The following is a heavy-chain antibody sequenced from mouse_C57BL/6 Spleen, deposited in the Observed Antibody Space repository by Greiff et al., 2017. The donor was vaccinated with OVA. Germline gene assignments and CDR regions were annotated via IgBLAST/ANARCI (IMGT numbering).Heavy chain of an antibody. CDR3: ASLVYYGNYGGAMDY. J-gene: IGHJ4*01. V-gene: IGHV1-64*01. CDR1: GYTFTSYW. D-gene: IGHD2-1*01. CDR2: IHPNSGST. Sequence: VQLQQPGAELVKPGASVKLSCKASGYTFTSYWMHWVKQRPGQGLEWIGMIHPNSGSTNYNEKFKSKATLTVDKSSSTAYMQLSSLTSEDSAVYYCASLVYYGNYGGAMDYWGQGTSVTVSS.